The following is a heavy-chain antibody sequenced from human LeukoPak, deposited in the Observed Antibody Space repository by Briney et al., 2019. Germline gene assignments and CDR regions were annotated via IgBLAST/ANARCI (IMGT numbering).Heavy chain of an antibody. CDR3: ARESRSSGEDY. Sequence: ASVKVSCKAAGYSFINYGISWVRQAPGQGLEWMGWISAYNDDTRYAQKLQGRVTMSTDTSTSTAYMELRSLRSDDTAVYYCARESRSSGEDYWGQGTLVTVSS. CDR2: ISAYNDDT. D-gene: IGHD6-19*01. CDR1: GYSFINYG. V-gene: IGHV1-18*01. J-gene: IGHJ4*02.